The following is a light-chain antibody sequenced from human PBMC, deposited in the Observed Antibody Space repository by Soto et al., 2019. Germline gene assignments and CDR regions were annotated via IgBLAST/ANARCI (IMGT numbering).Light chain of an antibody. CDR1: QSVSNNY. V-gene: IGKV3-20*01. J-gene: IGKJ4*01. CDR3: QQHSSWPLT. CDR2: GAS. Sequence: IVLTQSPGTLSLSPGERPTLSCRASQSVSNNYLAWYQQKPGQAPRLLSYGASSRATGIPDRVSGSGSGTEFTLTISRLEPEDFEVYYCQQHSSWPLTFGGGTKVDIK.